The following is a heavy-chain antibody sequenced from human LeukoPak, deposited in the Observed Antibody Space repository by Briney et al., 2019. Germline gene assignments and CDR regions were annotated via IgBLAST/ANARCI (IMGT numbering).Heavy chain of an antibody. J-gene: IGHJ5*02. Sequence: ASVKVSCKASGYTFTSYAMHWVRQAPGQRLEWMGWINAGNGNTKYSQKIQGRVTITRDTSASTAYMELSSLRSEDTAVYYCAREERIAAAYPPRNWFDPWGQGTLVTVSS. CDR2: INAGNGNT. D-gene: IGHD6-13*01. CDR1: GYTFTSYA. CDR3: AREERIAAAYPPRNWFDP. V-gene: IGHV1-3*01.